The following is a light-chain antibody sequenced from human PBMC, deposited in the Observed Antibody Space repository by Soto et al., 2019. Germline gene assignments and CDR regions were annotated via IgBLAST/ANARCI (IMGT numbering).Light chain of an antibody. CDR1: SSDVGGYNY. J-gene: IGLJ2*01. CDR3: SSYTSSNVV. V-gene: IGLV2-14*01. CDR2: DVS. Sequence: QLVLTQPASVSGSPGQSITISCTGTSSDVGGYNYVSWYQQHPGKAPKLMIYDVSNRPSGVSNRFSGSKSGNTASLTISGLQAEDEADYYCSSYTSSNVVFGGGTQLTVL.